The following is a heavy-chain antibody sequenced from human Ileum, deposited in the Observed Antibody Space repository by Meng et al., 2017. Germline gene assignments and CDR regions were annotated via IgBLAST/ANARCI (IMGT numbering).Heavy chain of an antibody. Sequence: GESLKISCAASGFIFSNYAMGWVRQAPGKGLECVSGISGSGGAANYADSVKGRFTISRDNSKNTLNLQMNSLRADDTAVYYCVKYSASLSYYFDHWGQGTLVTVSS. CDR3: VKYSASLSYYFDH. CDR1: GFIFSNYA. CDR2: ISGSGGAA. D-gene: IGHD2-15*01. J-gene: IGHJ4*02. V-gene: IGHV3-23*01.